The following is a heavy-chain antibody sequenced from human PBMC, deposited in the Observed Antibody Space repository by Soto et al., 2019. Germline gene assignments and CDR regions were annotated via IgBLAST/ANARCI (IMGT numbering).Heavy chain of an antibody. CDR3: ARDELHDDYGTYYYGMDV. V-gene: IGHV3-33*01. J-gene: IGHJ6*02. CDR1: GFTFSSYG. CDR2: IWYDGSNK. Sequence: QVQLVESGGGVVQPGRSLRLSCAASGFTFSSYGMHWVRQAPGKGLEWVAVIWYDGSNKYYADSVKGRFTISRDNSKNTLYLQMNSLRAEETAVYYCARDELHDDYGTYYYGMDVWGQGTTVTVSS. D-gene: IGHD4-17*01.